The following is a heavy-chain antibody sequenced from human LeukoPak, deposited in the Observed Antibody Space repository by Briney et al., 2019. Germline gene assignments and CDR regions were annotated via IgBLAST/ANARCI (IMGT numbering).Heavy chain of an antibody. CDR1: GFTFSSYW. V-gene: IGHV3-7*01. J-gene: IGHJ6*03. Sequence: GGSLRLSCAASGFTFSSYWMSWVRQAPGKGREWVANIKQDGSEKYYVDSVKVRFTISRDNAKNPLYRESDSVIAEETAVYYCARAAEQLVGVWAVYYYYYMDVWGKGTTVTVSS. D-gene: IGHD6-6*01. CDR3: ARAAEQLVGVWAVYYYYYMDV. CDR2: IKQDGSEK.